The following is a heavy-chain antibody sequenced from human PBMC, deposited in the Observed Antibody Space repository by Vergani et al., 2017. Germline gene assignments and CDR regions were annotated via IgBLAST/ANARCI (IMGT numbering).Heavy chain of an antibody. V-gene: IGHV3-74*01. CDR3: AKALYSNYGGDAFDI. CDR1: GFTFSSYW. CDR2: INSDGSST. Sequence: EVQLVESGGGLVQPGGSLRLSCAASGFTFSSYWMHWVRQAPGKGLVWVSRINSDGSSTSYADSVKGRFTISRDNAKNTLYLQMNSLRAEDTAVYYCAKALYSNYGGDAFDIWGQGTMVTVSS. D-gene: IGHD4-11*01. J-gene: IGHJ3*02.